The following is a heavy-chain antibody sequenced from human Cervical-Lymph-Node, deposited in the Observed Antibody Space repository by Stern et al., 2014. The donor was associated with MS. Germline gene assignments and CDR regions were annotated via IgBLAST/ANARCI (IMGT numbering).Heavy chain of an antibody. Sequence: QVQLVQSGAEVKKPGASVKVSCKTSGYIFTGYYIHWVRQAPGQGLEWMAWINPHNGGTKYAQKFQCRVTMSRDTSISTAYVELSSLTSDDTAVYYCARDQRGITIFGVVTDYYYLGMDVWGQGTTVTVSS. CDR1: GYIFTGYY. V-gene: IGHV1-2*02. J-gene: IGHJ6*02. D-gene: IGHD3-3*01. CDR2: INPHNGGT. CDR3: ARDQRGITIFGVVTDYYYLGMDV.